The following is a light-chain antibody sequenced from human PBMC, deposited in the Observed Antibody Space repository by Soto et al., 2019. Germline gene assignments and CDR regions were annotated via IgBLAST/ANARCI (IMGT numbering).Light chain of an antibody. CDR2: DAS. CDR3: QQRSNWPSIT. Sequence: EIVLTQSPGTLSLSPGERATLSFMASQSVSSSYLAWYQQKPGQAPRLLIHDASNRATGIPARFSGSGSGTDFTLTISSLEPEDFAVYYCQQRSNWPSITFGQGTRLEIK. V-gene: IGKV3D-20*02. CDR1: QSVSSSY. J-gene: IGKJ5*01.